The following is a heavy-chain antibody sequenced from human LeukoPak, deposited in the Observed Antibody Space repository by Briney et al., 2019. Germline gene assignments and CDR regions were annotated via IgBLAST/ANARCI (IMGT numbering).Heavy chain of an antibody. CDR2: IYSGGST. CDR1: GFTVSSNY. J-gene: IGHJ4*02. V-gene: IGHV3-66*01. Sequence: PGGSLRLSCAASGFTVSSNYMSWVRQAPGKGLEWVSVIYSGGSTYYADSVKGRFTISRDNSKNTLYLQMNSLRAEDTAVYYCAVNYGSGSYSPKFDYWGQGTLATVSS. CDR3: AVNYGSGSYSPKFDY. D-gene: IGHD3-10*01.